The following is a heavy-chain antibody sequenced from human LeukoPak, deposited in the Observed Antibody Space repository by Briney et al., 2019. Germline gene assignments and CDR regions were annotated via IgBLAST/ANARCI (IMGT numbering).Heavy chain of an antibody. V-gene: IGHV1-24*01. CDR1: GGTFSSYA. Sequence: GASVKVSCKASGGTFSSYAISWVRQAPGKGLEWMGGFDPEDGETIYAQKFQGRVTMTEDTSTDTAYMKLSSLRSEDTAVYYCATFPYYYGMDVWGQGTTVTVSS. J-gene: IGHJ6*02. D-gene: IGHD2/OR15-2a*01. CDR3: ATFPYYYGMDV. CDR2: FDPEDGET.